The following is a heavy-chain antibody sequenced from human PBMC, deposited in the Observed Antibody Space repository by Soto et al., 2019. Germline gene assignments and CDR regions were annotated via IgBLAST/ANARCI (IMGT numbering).Heavy chain of an antibody. Sequence: SVKVSCKASGGTFSSYAISWVRQAPGQGLEWMGGIIPIFGTANYAQKFQGRVTITADESTSTAYMELSSLRSEDTAVYYCARRVTTLDYYYYGMDVWGQGTTVTVSS. V-gene: IGHV1-69*13. J-gene: IGHJ6*02. CDR3: ARRVTTLDYYYYGMDV. D-gene: IGHD5-18*01. CDR1: GGTFSSYA. CDR2: IIPIFGTA.